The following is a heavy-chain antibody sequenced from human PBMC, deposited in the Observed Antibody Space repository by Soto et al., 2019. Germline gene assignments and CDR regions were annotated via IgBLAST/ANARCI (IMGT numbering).Heavy chain of an antibody. J-gene: IGHJ4*02. CDR1: GYTFTSYS. CDR2: INAGNGNT. V-gene: IGHV1-3*01. CDR3: ARTGYSSGWYSY. Sequence: ASVKVSSKDSGYTFTSYSMHSVRQAPGQRLEWMGWINAGNGNTKYSQKFQGRVTITRDTSASTAYMELSSLRSEDTAVYYCARTGYSSGWYSYWGQGTLVTVPS. D-gene: IGHD6-19*01.